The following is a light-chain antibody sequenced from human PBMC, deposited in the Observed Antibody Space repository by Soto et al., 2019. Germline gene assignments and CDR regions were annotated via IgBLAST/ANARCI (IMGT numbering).Light chain of an antibody. Sequence: DIQMTQSPASLSASVGDRVTVTCRAGQSISNYLNWYQQKPGKAPKLLIYAASVLQSGVPSRFSGSGSGTEFTLSSNSLQAEDFAIYYCQQSYNTPLTFGGGTKVEMK. CDR2: AAS. CDR1: QSISNY. V-gene: IGKV1-39*01. J-gene: IGKJ4*01. CDR3: QQSYNTPLT.